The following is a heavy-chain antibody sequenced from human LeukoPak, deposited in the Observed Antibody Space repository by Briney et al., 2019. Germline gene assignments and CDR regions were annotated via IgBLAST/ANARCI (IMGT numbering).Heavy chain of an antibody. CDR2: ISYDGSNK. D-gene: IGHD3-22*01. CDR1: GFTFNTYG. CDR3: AKDPMIAYFDY. V-gene: IGHV3-30*18. J-gene: IGHJ4*02. Sequence: GGSLRLSCAAPGFTFNTYGMHWVRQAPGKGLEWVALISYDGSNKYYADSVKGRFTISRDNSKNTLYLQMNSLRAEDTAVYYCAKDPMIAYFDYWGQGTLVAVSS.